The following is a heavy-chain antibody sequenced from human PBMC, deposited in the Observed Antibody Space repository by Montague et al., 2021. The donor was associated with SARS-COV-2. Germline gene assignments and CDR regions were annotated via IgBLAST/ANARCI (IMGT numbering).Heavy chain of an antibody. V-gene: IGHV4-61*08. CDR3: ARGGGSVTYYNGPLGY. J-gene: IGHJ4*02. CDR2: IYHSGST. D-gene: IGHD3-10*01. CDR1: GFSLSTSGLC. Sequence: LVKPTQTLTLTCTFSGFSLSTSGLCVSWIRQPPGKGLEWIGYIYHSGSTNYNPSLKSRLTILIDTSKNQFSLKLNSVTAADTAVYYCARGGGSVTYYNGPLGYWGQGTLVTVSS.